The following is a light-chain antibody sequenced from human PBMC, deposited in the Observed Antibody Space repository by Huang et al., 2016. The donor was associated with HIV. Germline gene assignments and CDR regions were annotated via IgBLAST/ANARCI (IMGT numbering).Light chain of an antibody. J-gene: IGKJ5*01. Sequence: DIVLTQSPGTLSLSPGERATLFCRATQSVTNNYLAWYQQKPGRAPRLLIYGASSRDTGVPDRFSGSGSGTEFTLTIGRLEPKDFAVFYCQQYGTSPGTFGQGTRLELK. V-gene: IGKV3-20*01. CDR1: QSVTNNY. CDR2: GAS. CDR3: QQYGTSPGT.